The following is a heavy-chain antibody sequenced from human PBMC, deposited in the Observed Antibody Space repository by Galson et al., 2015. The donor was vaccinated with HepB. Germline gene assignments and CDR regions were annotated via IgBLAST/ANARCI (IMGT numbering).Heavy chain of an antibody. Sequence: SLRLSCAASGFTFSNFSMNWVRQAPGKGLEWVSSISACSSYIYYLDSVKGRFTISRDNAKNSVYLQMNSLRAEDTALYYCARGASTKWWLDNWGQGTLVTVSS. D-gene: IGHD1-26*01. CDR1: GFTFSNFS. V-gene: IGHV3-21*01. CDR2: ISACSSYI. CDR3: ARGASTKWWLDN. J-gene: IGHJ5*02.